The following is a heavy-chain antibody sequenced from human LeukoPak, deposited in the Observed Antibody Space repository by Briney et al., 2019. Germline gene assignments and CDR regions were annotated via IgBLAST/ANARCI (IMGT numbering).Heavy chain of an antibody. J-gene: IGHJ4*02. Sequence: PGGSLRLSCAASGFTFRTYAMHWVRQAPGKGLEWVAVISSDGNKQFYTDSAKGRFTISRDNSRNTLYLQINGLRVEDTAVYYCVRDAGGYWGQGTPVTVSS. CDR1: GFTFRTYA. CDR2: ISSDGNKQ. CDR3: VRDAGGY. V-gene: IGHV3-30*04.